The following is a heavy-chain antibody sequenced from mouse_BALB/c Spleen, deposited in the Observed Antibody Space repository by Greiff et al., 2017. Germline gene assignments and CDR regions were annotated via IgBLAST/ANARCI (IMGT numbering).Heavy chain of an antibody. V-gene: IGHV1S135*01. CDR3: ARAGPYYFDD. CDR1: GYSFTGYN. Sequence: VQLQQSGPELGKPGASVKISCKASGYSFTGYNMYWVKQSHRKSLEWIGYIDPYNGGTSYNQKSKGKATLTVDKSSSTAYMNLNSLTSEDTAIYYCARAGPYYFDDWGQGTTLTVAS. CDR2: IDPYNGGT. J-gene: IGHJ2*01.